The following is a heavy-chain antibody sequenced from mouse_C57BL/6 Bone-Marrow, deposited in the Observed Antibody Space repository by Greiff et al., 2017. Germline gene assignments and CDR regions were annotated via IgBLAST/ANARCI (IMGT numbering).Heavy chain of an antibody. CDR3: AREWALRPYYFDD. CDR1: GYTFTSYW. D-gene: IGHD1-1*01. V-gene: IGHV1-55*01. Sequence: VQLQQPGAELVKPGASVKMSCKASGYTFTSYWITWVKQRPGQGLEWIGDIYPGSGSTNYNEKFKGKATLTVDTSSSTAYMQLSSLTSEDSAFYYSAREWALRPYYFDDWGQGTTLTVSS. J-gene: IGHJ2*01. CDR2: IYPGSGST.